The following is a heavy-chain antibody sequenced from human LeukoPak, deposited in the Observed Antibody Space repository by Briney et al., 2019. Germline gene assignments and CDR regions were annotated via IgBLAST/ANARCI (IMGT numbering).Heavy chain of an antibody. CDR2: IFYSGIT. V-gene: IGHV4-59*08. CDR1: GGSISSYY. J-gene: IGHJ4*02. Sequence: SETLSLTCTVSGGSISSYYWSWIRQPPGKGLEWIGYIFYSGITNYNPSLKSRVTISVDTSKNQFSLKLSSVTAADTAVYYCARWAGLFDYWGQGTLVTVSS. D-gene: IGHD3-10*01. CDR3: ARWAGLFDY.